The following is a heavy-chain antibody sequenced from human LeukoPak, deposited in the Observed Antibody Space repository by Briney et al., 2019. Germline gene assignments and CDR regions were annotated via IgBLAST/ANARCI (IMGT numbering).Heavy chain of an antibody. Sequence: GRSLRLSCAASGFTFSSYAMHWVRQAPGKGLEWVSAISGSGGSTYYADSVQGRFTISRDNSKNTLYLQMNSLRAEDTAVYYCAKDPGSSSNFDYWGQGTLVTVSS. J-gene: IGHJ4*02. D-gene: IGHD3-10*01. CDR1: GFTFSSYA. V-gene: IGHV3-23*01. CDR3: AKDPGSSSNFDY. CDR2: ISGSGGST.